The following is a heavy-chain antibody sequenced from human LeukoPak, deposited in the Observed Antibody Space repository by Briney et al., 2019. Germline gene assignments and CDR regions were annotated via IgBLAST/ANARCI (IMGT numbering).Heavy chain of an antibody. CDR3: ARSLTYYYGSGSYYYYYGMDV. D-gene: IGHD3-10*01. Sequence: ASVKVSCKASGYTFTGYYMHWVRQAPGQGLEWMGWINPNSGGTNYAQKFQGRVTMTRDTSISTAYMELSSLRSEDTAVYYCARSLTYYYGSGSYYYYYGMDVWGQGTTVTVSS. CDR2: INPNSGGT. J-gene: IGHJ6*02. V-gene: IGHV1-2*02. CDR1: GYTFTGYY.